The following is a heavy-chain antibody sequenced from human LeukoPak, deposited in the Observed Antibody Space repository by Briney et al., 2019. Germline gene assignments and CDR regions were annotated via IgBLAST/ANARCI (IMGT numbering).Heavy chain of an antibody. D-gene: IGHD1-26*01. CDR1: GGTFNTYT. J-gene: IGHJ3*02. CDR3: ARDWGSYGLDAFDI. V-gene: IGHV1-69*05. CDR2: IIPIFGTA. Sequence: SVKVSCKASGGTFNTYTINWVRQAPGQGLEWMGGIIPIFGTADYAHKFQGRVTITTDESTTTAYMELSSLRSEDTAVYYCARDWGSYGLDAFDIWGQGTMVTVSS.